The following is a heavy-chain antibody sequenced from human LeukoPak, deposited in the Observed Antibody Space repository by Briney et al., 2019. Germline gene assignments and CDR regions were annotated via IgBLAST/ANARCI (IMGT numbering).Heavy chain of an antibody. CDR3: ARRFISVVVAPDWFDP. V-gene: IGHV4-39*01. CDR1: GGSISSSSYY. D-gene: IGHD2-15*01. CDR2: IYYSGST. J-gene: IGHJ5*02. Sequence: KPSETLSLTCTVSGGSISSSSYYWGWIRQPPGKGLELIGNIYYSGSTYYNPSLKSRVTISVDTSKNQFSLKLSSVTAADTAVCYCARRFISVVVAPDWFDPWGQGTLVTVSS.